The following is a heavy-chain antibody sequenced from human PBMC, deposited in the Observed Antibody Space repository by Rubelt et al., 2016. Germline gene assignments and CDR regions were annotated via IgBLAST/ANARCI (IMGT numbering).Heavy chain of an antibody. J-gene: IGHJ4*02. CDR1: GYTFTGYY. CDR2: INPNSGGT. D-gene: IGHD3-16*01. CDR3: ARNEGGGLDY. Sequence: QVHLVQSGAEVKKPGASVKVSCKASGYTFTGYYMHWVRQAPGQGLEWMGRINPNSGGTNYAQKFQGRVTMTRDSAISTAYMEVSRLGSEDTAVFYCARNEGGGLDYWGQGTLVIVSS. V-gene: IGHV1-2*06.